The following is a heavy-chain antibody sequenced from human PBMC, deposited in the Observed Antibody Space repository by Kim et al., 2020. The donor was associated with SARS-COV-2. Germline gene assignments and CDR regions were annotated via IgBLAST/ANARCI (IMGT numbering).Heavy chain of an antibody. CDR3: AKDVPNRGGFPTGYRSGWSDD. J-gene: IGHJ1*01. CDR1: GFTFSTYG. D-gene: IGHD6-19*01. V-gene: IGHV3-23*01. Sequence: GGSLRLSCAASGFTFSTYGMSWVRQAPGKGLEWVSSITGDGGSTYHADSVKGRFTISRDNSESTLYLQMNSLRAEDTAVYYCAKDVPNRGGFPTGYRSGWSDDWGQGTLVIVSS. CDR2: ITGDGGST.